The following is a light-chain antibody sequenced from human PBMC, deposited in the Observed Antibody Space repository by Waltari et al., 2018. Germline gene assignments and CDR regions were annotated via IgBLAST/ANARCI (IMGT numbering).Light chain of an antibody. CDR1: SGHSTNI. Sequence: QLVLTQSPSASASLGASVKLTCTLSSGHSTNIIAWLQQQPEKGPRYLMNVNSDGSHNKGVGIPDRCPGSSSGAGRYLTISSLQAEDEADYYCQTGGHGTWVFGGGTRLTVL. J-gene: IGLJ3*02. CDR2: VNSDGSH. CDR3: QTGGHGTWV. V-gene: IGLV4-69*01.